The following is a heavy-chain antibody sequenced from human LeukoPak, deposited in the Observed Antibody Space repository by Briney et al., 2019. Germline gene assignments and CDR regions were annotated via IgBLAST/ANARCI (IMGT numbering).Heavy chain of an antibody. J-gene: IGHJ2*01. Sequence: GGSLRLSCAASGFTFSGYSLNWVRQAPGKGLEWVSSLSSSGSYIYYADSVKGRFTISRDNAKNSLYLQMNSLRAEDTAVYYCAKDRTVGASYWYFDLWGRGTLVTVSS. D-gene: IGHD1-26*01. CDR1: GFTFSGYS. CDR2: LSSSGSYI. V-gene: IGHV3-21*01. CDR3: AKDRTVGASYWYFDL.